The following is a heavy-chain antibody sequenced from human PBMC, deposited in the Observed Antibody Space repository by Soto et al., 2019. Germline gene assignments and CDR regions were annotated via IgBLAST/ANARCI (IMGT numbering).Heavy chain of an antibody. D-gene: IGHD2-2*02. J-gene: IGHJ6*02. V-gene: IGHV3-15*07. CDR3: TGGVVPAAIKTYYYYYGMDV. CDR2: IKSKTDGGTT. CDR1: GFTFSNAW. Sequence: GSLRLSCAASGFTFSNAWMNWVRQAPGKGLEWVGRIKSKTDGGTTDYAAPVKGRFTISRDDSKNTLYLQMNSLKTEDTAVYYCTGGVVPAAIKTYYYYYGMDVWGQGTTVTVSS.